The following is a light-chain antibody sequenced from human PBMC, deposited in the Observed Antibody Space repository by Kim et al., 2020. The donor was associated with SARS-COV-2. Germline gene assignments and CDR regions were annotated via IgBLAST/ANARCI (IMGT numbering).Light chain of an antibody. J-gene: IGKJ4*01. CDR1: ESVSSN. CDR2: DAS. CDR3: QQSNDRSLT. V-gene: IGKV3-15*01. Sequence: EKVMTQSPATLSVSPGERATLSCRASESVSSNLAWYQQKPGQAPRLLMYDASTRATGVPARFSGSGSGTEFTLTISSLQSEDFAVYYCQQSNDRSLTFGGGTKLEI.